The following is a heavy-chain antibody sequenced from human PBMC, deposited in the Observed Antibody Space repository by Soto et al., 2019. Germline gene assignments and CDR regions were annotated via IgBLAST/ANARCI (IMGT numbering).Heavy chain of an antibody. CDR3: ASFCTHGVCWLMT. V-gene: IGHV3-48*02. Sequence: QVVESGGGLVQPGGSLRLSCATSGFTFSNYNMNGVRQAPGKGLEWLSFISGSGDIKYSADSVKGRFTISRDNAKNSLFLQMISLRDEDTAVYYCASFCTHGVCWLMTWVQGPLVSVSS. CDR2: ISGSGDIK. J-gene: IGHJ5*02. D-gene: IGHD2-8*01. CDR1: GFTFSNYN.